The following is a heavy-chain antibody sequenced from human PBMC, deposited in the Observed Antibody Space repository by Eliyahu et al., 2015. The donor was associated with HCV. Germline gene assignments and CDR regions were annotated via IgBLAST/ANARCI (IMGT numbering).Heavy chain of an antibody. CDR2: ISSSGYTI. CDR3: AVPSISSYYDLDV. CDR1: GFTFNDYF. J-gene: IGHJ6*02. V-gene: IGHV3-11*01. Sequence: QVQLVESGGGLVKPGGSLRXSCXASGFTFNDYFMTWIRQTPGRGLXWVSFISSSGYTIYYADSVKGRFTISRDNAKNSLYLRMNSLRAEDTAVYYCAVPSISSYYDLDVWGHGTTVTVPS. D-gene: IGHD3-3*02.